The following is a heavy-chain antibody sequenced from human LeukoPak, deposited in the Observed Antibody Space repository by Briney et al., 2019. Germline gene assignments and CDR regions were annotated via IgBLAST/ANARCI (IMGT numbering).Heavy chain of an antibody. D-gene: IGHD3-16*01. CDR2: ICPGDSDT. V-gene: IGHV5-51*01. Sequence: GESLKISCKGSGYGFITYWIGWVRPMPGKGLEYMGIICPGDSDTRYSQSFQGQVTISADKSITTAYLQWSSLKASDTAMYYCARHTAVGGSLRFDYWGQGTLVSVSS. CDR1: GYGFITYW. CDR3: ARHTAVGGSLRFDY. J-gene: IGHJ4*02.